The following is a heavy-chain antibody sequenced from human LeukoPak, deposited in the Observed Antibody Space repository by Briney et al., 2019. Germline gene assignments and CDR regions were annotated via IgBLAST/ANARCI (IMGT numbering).Heavy chain of an antibody. CDR2: ISGSGGST. CDR1: GFTFSSYA. V-gene: IGHV3-23*01. D-gene: IGHD3-3*01. Sequence: GGSLRLSCAASGFTFSSYAMSLVRQAPGKGLEWVSAISGSGGSTYYADSVKGRFTISRDNAKNTLYLQMNSLRAEDTAVYYCAKDQDFWSGTTFDYWGQGTLVTVSS. CDR3: AKDQDFWSGTTFDY. J-gene: IGHJ4*02.